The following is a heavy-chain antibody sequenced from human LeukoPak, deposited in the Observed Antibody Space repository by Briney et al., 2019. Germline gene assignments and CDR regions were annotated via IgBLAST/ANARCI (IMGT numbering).Heavy chain of an antibody. V-gene: IGHV3-23*01. CDR1: GFTFSSYA. D-gene: IGHD1-26*01. CDR3: TRDSMGLQWEGY. CDR2: ISASGGST. Sequence: GGSLRLSCVTSGFTFSSYAMTWVRQAPEKGLEWVSSISASGGSTYYADSVKGRFTISRYNSKNTLHLQMSSLKVEDTAVYYCTRDSMGLQWEGYWGQGTLVTVSS. J-gene: IGHJ4*02.